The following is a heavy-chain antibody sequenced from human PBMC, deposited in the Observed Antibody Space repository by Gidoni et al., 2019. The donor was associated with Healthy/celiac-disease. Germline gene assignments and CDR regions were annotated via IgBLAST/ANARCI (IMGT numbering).Heavy chain of an antibody. V-gene: IGHV3-30*03. CDR3: AEGQSGWLRLTHDMDV. Sequence: QVQLVESGGGVVQPGRALRLSCAASGFTFSSYGMHWVRQAPGKGLGWLAVISYDGSNKYYADSVKGRFTISRDNSTNTLYLQMTSLRAEDTAVYYCAEGQSGWLRLTHDMDVWGQGTTVTVSS. CDR2: ISYDGSNK. CDR1: GFTFSSYG. D-gene: IGHD5-12*01. J-gene: IGHJ6*02.